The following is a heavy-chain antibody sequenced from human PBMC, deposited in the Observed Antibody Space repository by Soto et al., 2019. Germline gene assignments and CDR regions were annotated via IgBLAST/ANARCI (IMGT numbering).Heavy chain of an antibody. Sequence: SETLSLTCAVYGGSFSGYYWSWIRQPPGKGLEWIGEINHSGSTYYNPSLKSRVTISVDTSKNQFSLKLSSVTAADTAVYYCARVQGYSGYDLIFWFDPWGQGTLVTVSS. J-gene: IGHJ5*02. CDR3: ARVQGYSGYDLIFWFDP. V-gene: IGHV4-34*09. CDR1: GGSFSGYY. D-gene: IGHD5-12*01. CDR2: INHSGST.